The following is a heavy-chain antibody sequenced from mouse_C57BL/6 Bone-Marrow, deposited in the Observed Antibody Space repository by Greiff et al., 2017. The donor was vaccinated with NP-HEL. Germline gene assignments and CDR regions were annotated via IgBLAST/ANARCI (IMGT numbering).Heavy chain of an antibody. CDR2: ISRGSSTT. D-gene: IGHD3-2*02. Sequence: EVQLVESGGGLVKPGGSLKLSCAASGFTFSDYGMHWVRQAPEKGLEWVAYISRGSSTTYYADTVKGRFTISRDNAKNTLFLQMTSLRSEDTAMYYCAREVRSGFAYWGQGTLVTVAA. V-gene: IGHV5-17*01. J-gene: IGHJ3*01. CDR1: GFTFSDYG. CDR3: AREVRSGFAY.